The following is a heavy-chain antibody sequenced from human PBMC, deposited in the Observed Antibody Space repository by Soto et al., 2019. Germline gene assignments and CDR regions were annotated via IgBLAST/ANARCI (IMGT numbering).Heavy chain of an antibody. CDR3: ARHPGELRFLEWPDRFDY. J-gene: IGHJ4*02. Sequence: QVQLVESGGGVVQPGRSLRLSCAASGFTFSSYGMHWVRQAPGKGLEWVAVIWYGGSNKYYADSVKGRFTISRDNSKNTLYLQMNSLRAEDTAVYYCARHPGELRFLEWPDRFDYWGQGTLVTVSS. CDR1: GFTFSSYG. D-gene: IGHD3-3*01. CDR2: IWYGGSNK. V-gene: IGHV3-33*01.